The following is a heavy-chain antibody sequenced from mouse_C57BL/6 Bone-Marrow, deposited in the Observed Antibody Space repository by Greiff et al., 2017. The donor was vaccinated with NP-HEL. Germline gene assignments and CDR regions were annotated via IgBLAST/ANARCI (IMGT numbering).Heavy chain of an antibody. J-gene: IGHJ4*01. CDR1: GYTFTSYW. V-gene: IGHV1-72*01. CDR3: ARPGHGSSYNYAMDY. CDR2: IDPNSGGT. Sequence: QQSCKASGYTFTSYWMHWVKQRPGRGLEWIGRIDPNSGGTKYNEKFKSKATLTVDKPSSTAYMQLSSLTSEDSAVYYCARPGHGSSYNYAMDYWGQGTSVTVSS. D-gene: IGHD1-1*01.